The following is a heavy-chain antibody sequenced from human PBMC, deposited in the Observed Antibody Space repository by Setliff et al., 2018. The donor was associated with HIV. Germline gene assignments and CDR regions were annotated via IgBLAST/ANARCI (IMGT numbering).Heavy chain of an antibody. CDR3: ARGSSSGTDLAVL. CDR2: IHHTGRT. J-gene: IGHJ4*02. CDR1: GYSISSDYY. Sequence: ETLSLTCAVSGYSISSDYYWGWIRQPPGKGLEWIGSIHHTGRTYYNPSLKSRITISLDTSKNQYSLKLTSVTAADTAVYYCARGSSSGTDLAVLWGQGTLVTVSS. V-gene: IGHV4-38-2*01. D-gene: IGHD3-22*01.